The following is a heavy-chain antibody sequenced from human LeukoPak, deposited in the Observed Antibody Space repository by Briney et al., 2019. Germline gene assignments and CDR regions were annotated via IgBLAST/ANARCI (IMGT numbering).Heavy chain of an antibody. V-gene: IGHV1-2*02. CDR2: INPNSGGT. D-gene: IGHD3-22*01. CDR3: ARDLPYYYDSSGYPLGY. Sequence: GASVTVSCKAFGYTFTGYYMHWVRQAPGQGLEWMGWINPNSGGTNYAQKFQGRVTMTRDTSISTAYMELSRLRSDDTAVYYCARDLPYYYDSSGYPLGYWGQGTLVTVSS. J-gene: IGHJ4*02. CDR1: GYTFTGYY.